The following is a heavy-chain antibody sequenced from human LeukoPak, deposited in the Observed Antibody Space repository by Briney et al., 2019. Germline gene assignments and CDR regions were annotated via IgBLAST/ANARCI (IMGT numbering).Heavy chain of an antibody. D-gene: IGHD6-19*01. Sequence: PGGSLRLSCAASGFTFSSYAVGWVRQAPGKGLEWVSAISGSGGSTYYADSVKGRFTISRDNSKNTLYLQMNSLRAKDTAVYYCAKGLEQWLVPAAFDIWGQGTMVTVSS. V-gene: IGHV3-23*01. CDR2: ISGSGGST. CDR3: AKGLEQWLVPAAFDI. CDR1: GFTFSSYA. J-gene: IGHJ3*02.